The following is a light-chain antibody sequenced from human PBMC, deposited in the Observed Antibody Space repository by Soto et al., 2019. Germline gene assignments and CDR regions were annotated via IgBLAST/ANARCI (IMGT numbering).Light chain of an antibody. V-gene: IGLV2-14*01. CDR2: DVS. Sequence: QSALTQPASVSGSPGQSITISCTGTSSDVGGYNYVSWYQQHPGKAPKLMIYDVSNRPSGVSNRFSGSNSRNTASLTISGLLADDDPDYYWNSYTSSRHLLIFGEGTELSF. CDR3: NSYTSSRHLLI. J-gene: IGLJ2*01. CDR1: SSDVGGYNY.